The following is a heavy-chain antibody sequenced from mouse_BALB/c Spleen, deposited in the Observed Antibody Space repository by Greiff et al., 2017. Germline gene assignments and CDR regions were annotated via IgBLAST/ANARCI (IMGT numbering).Heavy chain of an antibody. V-gene: IGHV2-6-4*01. CDR1: GFSLSRYS. Sequence: QVQLKESGPGLVAPSQSLSITCTVSGFSLSRYSVHWVRQPPGKGLEWLGVIWGGGSTYYNSALKSRLSISKDNSKSQVFLKMNSLQTDDTAMYYCAKHRRGNYPLFAYWGQGTLVTVSA. D-gene: IGHD2-1*01. CDR2: IWGGGST. J-gene: IGHJ3*01. CDR3: AKHRRGNYPLFAY.